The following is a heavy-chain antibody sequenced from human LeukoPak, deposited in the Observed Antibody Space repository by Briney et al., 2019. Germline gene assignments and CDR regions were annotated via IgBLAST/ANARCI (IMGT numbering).Heavy chain of an antibody. V-gene: IGHV3-7*05. Sequence: GGSLRLSCAASGFTLSSHWMSWVRQAPGKGLEWVANIKEDGSEKYYVGSVRGRFTISRDNAKNSLYLQMNSLRGEDTARYYCARESAGGPDYWGQGTLVTVSS. CDR1: GFTLSSHW. J-gene: IGHJ4*02. D-gene: IGHD6-19*01. CDR3: ARESAGGPDY. CDR2: IKEDGSEK.